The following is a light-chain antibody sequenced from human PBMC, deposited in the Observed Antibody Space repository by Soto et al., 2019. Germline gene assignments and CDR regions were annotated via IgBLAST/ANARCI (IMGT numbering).Light chain of an antibody. Sequence: DIQMTQSPSSLSASVGDRVTITCRASQSIGYYLTWYQQKPGTAPKLLIYAASSLQSGVPSRFSGSGSGTDFTLTISSLQPEDFATYYCQQSYSTPQNTFGQGTKLEIK. CDR1: QSIGYY. V-gene: IGKV1-39*01. J-gene: IGKJ2*01. CDR2: AAS. CDR3: QQSYSTPQNT.